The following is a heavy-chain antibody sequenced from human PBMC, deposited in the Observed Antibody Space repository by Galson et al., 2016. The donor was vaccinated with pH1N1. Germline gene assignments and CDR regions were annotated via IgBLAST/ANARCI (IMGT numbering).Heavy chain of an antibody. CDR3: ARVLWFGELGGWFDP. Sequence: SETLSLTCTVSGGSISSYYLSWIRQPPGKGLEWIGYIYYSGSTNYNPSLKSRVTISVDTSKNQFSLKLSSVTAADTAVYFCARVLWFGELGGWFDPWGQGTLVTVSS. CDR1: GGSISSYY. CDR2: IYYSGST. D-gene: IGHD3-10*01. J-gene: IGHJ5*02. V-gene: IGHV4-59*01.